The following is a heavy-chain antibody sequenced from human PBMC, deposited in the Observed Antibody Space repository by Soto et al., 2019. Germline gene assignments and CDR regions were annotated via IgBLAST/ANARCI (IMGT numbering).Heavy chain of an antibody. J-gene: IGHJ3*02. D-gene: IGHD2-2*01. CDR2: INAGDGNT. V-gene: IGHV1-3*01. CDR3: ARSGSCTSTSCYGGFDI. CDR1: GYTFTNYA. Sequence: QVQLVQSGAEVKKPGASVKVSCKTSGYTFTNYAIHWVRQAPGQRLEWMGWINAGDGNTKYSQKFQGRVTITRDTSASTAYRELSSLRSEDAAVYYCARSGSCTSTSCYGGFDIWGQGTMVTVSS.